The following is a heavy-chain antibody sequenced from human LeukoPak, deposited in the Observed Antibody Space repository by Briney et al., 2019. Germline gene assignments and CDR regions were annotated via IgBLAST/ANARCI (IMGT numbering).Heavy chain of an antibody. CDR2: ISSSSSYI. CDR3: ARAKLLWFGELYYYMDV. Sequence: GGSLRLSCAASGFTFSSYSMNWVRQAPGKGLEWVSSISSSSSYIYYADSVKGRFTISRDNAKNSLYLQMNSLRAEDTAVYYCARAKLLWFGELYYYMDVWGKGTTVTISS. J-gene: IGHJ6*03. V-gene: IGHV3-21*04. CDR1: GFTFSSYS. D-gene: IGHD3-10*01.